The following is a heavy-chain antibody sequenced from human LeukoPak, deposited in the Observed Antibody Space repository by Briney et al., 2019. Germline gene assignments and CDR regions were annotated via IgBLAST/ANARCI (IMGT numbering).Heavy chain of an antibody. CDR2: INHSGST. CDR1: GGSFSGYY. CDR3: ARGRTPLYYYGSGSFYDY. D-gene: IGHD3-10*01. Sequence: SETLSLTCAVYGGSFSGYYWSWIRQPPGKGLEWIGEINHSGSTNYNPSLKSRVTISVDTSKNQFSLELSSVTAADTAVYYCARGRTPLYYYGSGSFYDYWGQGTLVTVSS. J-gene: IGHJ4*02. V-gene: IGHV4-34*01.